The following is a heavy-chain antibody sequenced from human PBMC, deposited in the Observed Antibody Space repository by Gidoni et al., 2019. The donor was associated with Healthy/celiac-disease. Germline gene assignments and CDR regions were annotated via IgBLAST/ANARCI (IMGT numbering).Heavy chain of an antibody. CDR3: ARDAYYGSGSPFDY. D-gene: IGHD3-10*01. V-gene: IGHV3-48*03. CDR2: ISSSGSTI. CDR1: GFTFSSYE. J-gene: IGHJ4*02. Sequence: EVQLVESGEGLVQPGGSLRLSCAASGFTFSSYEMNWVRQAPGKGLEWVSYISSSGSTIYYADSVKGRFTISRDNAKNSLYLQMNSLRAEDTAVYYCARDAYYGSGSPFDYWGQGTLVTVSS.